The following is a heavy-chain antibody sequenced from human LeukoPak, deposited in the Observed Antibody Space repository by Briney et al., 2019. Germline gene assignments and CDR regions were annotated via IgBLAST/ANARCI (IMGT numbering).Heavy chain of an antibody. D-gene: IGHD3-22*01. CDR2: INSDGSST. CDR1: GFTFSSYW. J-gene: IGHJ6*04. V-gene: IGHV3-74*01. CDR3: ARDYQRAYYYDSSGYY. Sequence: GGALRLSCAASGFTFSSYWMHWVRQAPGKGLVWVSRINSDGSSTNYADSVKGRLTISRDNAKNTLYLQMNSLRAEDTAVYYCARDYQRAYYYDSSGYYWGKGTTVTVSS.